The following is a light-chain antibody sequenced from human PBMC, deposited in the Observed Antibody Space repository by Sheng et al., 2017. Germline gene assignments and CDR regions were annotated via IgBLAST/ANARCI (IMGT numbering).Light chain of an antibody. CDR2: GAS. Sequence: ETVMTQSPATLSVSPGERATLSCRASQNVNTNLAWYQQKPGQAPRLLIYGASTRATGIPARFSGSGSGTDFTLTISRLEPEDFAIYYCQQYGRSPRSFGQGTKLEI. J-gene: IGKJ2*03. V-gene: IGKV3-15*01. CDR1: QNVNTN. CDR3: QQYGRSPRS.